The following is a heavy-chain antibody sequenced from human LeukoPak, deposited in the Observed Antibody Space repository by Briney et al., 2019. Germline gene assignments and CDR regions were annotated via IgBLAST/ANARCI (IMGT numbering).Heavy chain of an antibody. Sequence: PSETLSLTCTVSGGSISSYYWSWIRQPPGKGLEWIGYIYYSGSTNYNPSLNSRVTISVDTSKNQFSLKLNSVTAADTAIYYCAREVVAPRDDYYSYHLDVWGRGTTVTISS. CDR1: GGSISSYY. J-gene: IGHJ6*04. CDR2: IYYSGST. D-gene: IGHD2-15*01. CDR3: AREVVAPRDDYYSYHLDV. V-gene: IGHV4-59*01.